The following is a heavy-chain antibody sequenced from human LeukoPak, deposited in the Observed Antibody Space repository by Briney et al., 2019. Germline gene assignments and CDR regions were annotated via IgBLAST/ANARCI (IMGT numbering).Heavy chain of an antibody. J-gene: IGHJ4*02. CDR1: GFTFSSYA. CDR2: ISYDGSNK. V-gene: IGHV3-30-3*01. D-gene: IGHD5-24*01. Sequence: PGGSLRLSCAASGFTFSSYAMHWVRQAPGKGLEWVAVISYDGSNKYYADSVKGRFTISRDNSKNTLYLQMNSLRAEDTAIYYCAREDGYNPNQGFDYWGQGTLVTVSS. CDR3: AREDGYNPNQGFDY.